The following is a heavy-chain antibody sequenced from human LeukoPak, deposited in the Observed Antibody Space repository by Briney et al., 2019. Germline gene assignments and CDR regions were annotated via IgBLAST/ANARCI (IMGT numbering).Heavy chain of an antibody. D-gene: IGHD3-22*01. V-gene: IGHV4-59*11. CDR2: IYYSGST. CDR1: GGSISSHY. CDR3: ARGGGVRYYDSTGYLWYFDY. J-gene: IGHJ4*02. Sequence: PSETLSLTCTVSGGSISSHYWSWIRQPPGKGLEWIGYIYYSGSTKFNPSLKSRVTISVDTSKNQFSLKLSSVTAADTAVYYCARGGGVRYYDSTGYLWYFDYWGQGTLVTVSS.